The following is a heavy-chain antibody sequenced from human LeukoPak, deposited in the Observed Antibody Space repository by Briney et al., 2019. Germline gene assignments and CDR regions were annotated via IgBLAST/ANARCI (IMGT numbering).Heavy chain of an antibody. J-gene: IGHJ3*02. Sequence: PGGSLRLSCAASGFTFSSYNINWVRQAPGKGLEWVSYISSSGSTIYYADSVKGRFTISRDNAKNSLYLQMNSLRAEDTAVYYCARDYYDSSGYRVWGAFDIWGQGTMVTVSS. V-gene: IGHV3-48*04. D-gene: IGHD3-22*01. CDR2: ISSSGSTI. CDR1: GFTFSSYN. CDR3: ARDYYDSSGYRVWGAFDI.